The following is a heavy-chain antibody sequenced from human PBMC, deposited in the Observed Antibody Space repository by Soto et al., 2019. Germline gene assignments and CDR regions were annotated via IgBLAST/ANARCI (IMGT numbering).Heavy chain of an antibody. V-gene: IGHV3-48*02. CDR3: ARVESQRSGFYYYYGMDV. Sequence: PGGSLRLSCAASGFRFSDYSMNWVRRAPGRGLEWVSYISSSSFTIHYADSVEGRFAISRDNAKNSLYLQMNSLRDEDTAVYYCARVESQRSGFYYYYGMDVWGQGTMVTVSS. CDR2: ISSSSFTI. CDR1: GFRFSDYS. J-gene: IGHJ6*02. D-gene: IGHD6-25*01.